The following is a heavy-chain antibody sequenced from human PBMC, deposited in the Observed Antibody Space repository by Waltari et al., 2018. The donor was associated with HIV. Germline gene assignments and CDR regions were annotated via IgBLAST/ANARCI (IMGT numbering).Heavy chain of an antibody. J-gene: IGHJ4*02. CDR3: ARAGDILTGSHFDY. CDR2: ISYDGSNK. V-gene: IGHV3-30*01. CDR1: GFTFSSYA. D-gene: IGHD3-9*01. Sequence: QVQLEESGGGVVQPGRSLRLSCAASGFTFSSYAMDWVRQAPGRGLEWVAVISYDGSNKYYADSVKGRFTISRDNSKNTLYLQMNSLRAEDTAVYYCARAGDILTGSHFDYWGQGTLVTVSS.